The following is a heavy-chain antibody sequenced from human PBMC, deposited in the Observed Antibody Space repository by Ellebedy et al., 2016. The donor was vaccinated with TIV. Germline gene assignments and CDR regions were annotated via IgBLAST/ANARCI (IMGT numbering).Heavy chain of an antibody. D-gene: IGHD6-19*01. Sequence: GESLKISCAASGFTFSNYYMNWIRLAPGKGLEWISYINSGGTIIYYADSVKGRFTISRDNAKNSLYLQMHSLRAEDTAVYYCARPPAAVAGQDYWGQGTLVTVSS. CDR2: INSGGTII. CDR3: ARPPAAVAGQDY. V-gene: IGHV3-11*01. J-gene: IGHJ4*02. CDR1: GFTFSNYY.